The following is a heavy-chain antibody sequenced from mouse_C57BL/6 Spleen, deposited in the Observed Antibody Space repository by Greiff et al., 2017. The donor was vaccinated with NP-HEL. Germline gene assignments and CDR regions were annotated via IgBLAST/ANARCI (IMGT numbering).Heavy chain of an antibody. J-gene: IGHJ3*01. CDR2: IYPGDGDT. CDR3: ARDPAHATGLAD. D-gene: IGHD3-2*02. V-gene: IGHV1-82*01. Sequence: QVQLQQSGPELVKPGASVKISCKASGYAFSSSWMTWVQQRPGKGLEWIGRIYPGDGDTNYTGKFKGKATLTADKSSSTAYMQLSSLTSEDSAVYVCARDPAHATGLADWGQGTTVTV. CDR1: GYAFSSSW.